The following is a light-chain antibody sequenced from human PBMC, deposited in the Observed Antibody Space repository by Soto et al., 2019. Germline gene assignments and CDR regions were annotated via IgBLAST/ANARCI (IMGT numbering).Light chain of an antibody. V-gene: IGKV3-11*01. CDR1: RSVSSY. Sequence: EVVLTQSPATLSLSPGERATLSCRASRSVSSYLAWYQQKPGQAPRLLIYDASNRATGIPGRFSGSGSGTDFTLTISSLEPEDFAVYYCQQYGNLVWTFGQGTKVEVK. J-gene: IGKJ1*01. CDR2: DAS. CDR3: QQYGNLVWT.